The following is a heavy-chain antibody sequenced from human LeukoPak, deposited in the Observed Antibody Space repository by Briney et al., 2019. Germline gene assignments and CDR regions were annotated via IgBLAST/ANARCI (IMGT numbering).Heavy chain of an antibody. J-gene: IGHJ4*02. CDR1: GFTFSSYH. CDR3: ARGTPWFGSTRSDLDY. Sequence: GGSLRLSCAASGFTFSSYHMHWVRQGTGIGLEWVSSIDSAGDTHYLDSVKGRFSISRENAENSLYLQMNSLRAGDTAIYYCARGTPWFGSTRSDLDYWGQGIVVTVSS. V-gene: IGHV3-13*01. CDR2: IDSAGDT. D-gene: IGHD3-10*01.